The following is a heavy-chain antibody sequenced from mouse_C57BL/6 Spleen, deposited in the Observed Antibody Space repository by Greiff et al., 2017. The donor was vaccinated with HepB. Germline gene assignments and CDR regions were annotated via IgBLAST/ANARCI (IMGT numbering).Heavy chain of an antibody. CDR2: FYPGSGSI. Sequence: VKLVESGAELVKPGASVKLSCKASGYTFTEYTIHWVKQRSGQGLERIGWFYPGSGSIKYNEKFKDKATLTADKSSSTVYMELSRLTSEDSAVYFCARHEDEGIYYGNYGAMDYWGQGTSVTVSS. CDR3: ARHEDEGIYYGNYGAMDY. CDR1: GYTFTEYT. J-gene: IGHJ4*01. V-gene: IGHV1-62-2*01. D-gene: IGHD2-1*01.